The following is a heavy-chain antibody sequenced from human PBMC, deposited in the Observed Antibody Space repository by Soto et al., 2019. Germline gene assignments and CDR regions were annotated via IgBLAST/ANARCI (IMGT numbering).Heavy chain of an antibody. CDR2: ISYDGSNK. CDR3: AKSGGGDIVVVPAAMRVFENWFDP. D-gene: IGHD2-2*01. Sequence: ESGGGVVQPGRSLRLSCAASGFTFSSYGMHWVRQAPGKGLEWVAVISYDGSNKYYADSVKGRFTISRDNSKNTLYLQMNSLRAEDTAVYYCAKSGGGDIVVVPAAMRVFENWFDPWGQGTLVTVSS. CDR1: GFTFSSYG. V-gene: IGHV3-30*18. J-gene: IGHJ5*02.